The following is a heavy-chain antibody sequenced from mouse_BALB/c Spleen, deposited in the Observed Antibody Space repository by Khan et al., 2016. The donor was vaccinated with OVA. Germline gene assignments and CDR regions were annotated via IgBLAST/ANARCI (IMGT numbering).Heavy chain of an antibody. V-gene: IGHV5-4*02. D-gene: IGHD1-1*02. CDR3: ARGFYGGPFTC. J-gene: IGHJ3*01. CDR2: ISDGGSYI. CDR1: GFTFSDHY. Sequence: EVELVESGGGLVKPGGSLKLSCAASGFTFSDHYMYWVRQTPEKRLEWVATISDGGSYIYYPDNVKGRFTISRDEVTSNPYLQMSSLKSEATDMYSGARGFYGGPFTCWGEGSLVTVSA.